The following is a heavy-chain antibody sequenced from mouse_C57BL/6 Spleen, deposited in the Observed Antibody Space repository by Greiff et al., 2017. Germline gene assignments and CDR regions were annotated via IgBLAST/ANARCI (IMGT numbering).Heavy chain of an antibody. CDR2: IHPNSGST. V-gene: IGHV1-64*01. J-gene: IGHJ1*03. D-gene: IGHD2-5*01. Sequence: QVQLQESGAELVKPGASVKLSCKASGYTFTSYWMHWVKQRPGQGLEWIGMIHPNSGSTNYNEKFKSKATLTVDKSSSTAYMQLSRLTSEDSAVYYCARKELDYSNYGGYFDVWGTGTTVTVSS. CDR3: ARKELDYSNYGGYFDV. CDR1: GYTFTSYW.